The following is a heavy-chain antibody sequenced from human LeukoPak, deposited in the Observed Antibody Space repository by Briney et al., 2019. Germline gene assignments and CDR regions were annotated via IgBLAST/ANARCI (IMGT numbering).Heavy chain of an antibody. V-gene: IGHV3-74*01. CDR3: VRDVWGDRDSYFDF. D-gene: IGHD2-21*01. Sequence: GGSLRLSCAASGFTFSSYWMHWVRQAPGEGPVWVARINTDGRSTSYADSVKGRFTISRDNAQNTLYLQMSSQRAEDTAVYYCVRDVWGDRDSYFDFWGQGTLVTVSS. J-gene: IGHJ4*02. CDR1: GFTFSSYW. CDR2: INTDGRST.